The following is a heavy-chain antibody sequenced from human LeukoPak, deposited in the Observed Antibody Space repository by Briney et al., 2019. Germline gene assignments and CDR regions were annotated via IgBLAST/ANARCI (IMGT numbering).Heavy chain of an antibody. J-gene: IGHJ4*02. V-gene: IGHV1-18*01. CDR2: ISAYNGNT. CDR1: VYTFTSYG. D-gene: IGHD6-19*01. CDR3: ASGYSSGWYLDY. Sequence: ASVKVSCKASVYTFTSYGISWVRQAPGQGLEWMGWISAYNGNTNYAQKLQGRVTMTTDTSTSTAYMELRSLRSDDTVVFYCASGYSSGWYLDYWGQGTLVTVSS.